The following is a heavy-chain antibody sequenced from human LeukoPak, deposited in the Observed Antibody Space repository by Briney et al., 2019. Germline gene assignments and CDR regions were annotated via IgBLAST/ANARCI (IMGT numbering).Heavy chain of an antibody. Sequence: GGSLRLSCAASGFTFSNAWMSWVRQAPGKGLEWVGRIKSKTDGGTTDYAAPVKGRFTISRDDSKNTLYLQMNSLKTEDTAVYYCTTEPYYYDSGGYHVDFQHWGQGTLVTVSS. V-gene: IGHV3-15*01. CDR2: IKSKTDGGTT. CDR1: GFTFSNAW. J-gene: IGHJ1*01. D-gene: IGHD3-22*01. CDR3: TTEPYYYDSGGYHVDFQH.